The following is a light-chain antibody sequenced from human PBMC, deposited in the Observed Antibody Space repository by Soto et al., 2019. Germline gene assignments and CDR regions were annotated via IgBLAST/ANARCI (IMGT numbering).Light chain of an antibody. CDR1: SSDVGGYIS. V-gene: IGLV2-14*01. CDR3: SAYTSSSLCV. CDR2: EVS. Sequence: QSALTQPASVSGSPGQSITISCTGTSSDVGGYISVSWYQQHPGKAPKLMIYEVSNRPSGVSNRFSGSKSGNTASLTISGLQDEDDADYYCSAYTSSSLCVFGGGTKVTVL. J-gene: IGLJ1*01.